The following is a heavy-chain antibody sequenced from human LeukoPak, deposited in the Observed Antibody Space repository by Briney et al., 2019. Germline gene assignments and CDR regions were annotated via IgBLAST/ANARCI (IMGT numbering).Heavy chain of an antibody. Sequence: PGGSLRLSCAASGFTFSSYAMSWVRQAPGKGLEWVSYISGAGGTTYYADSVKGRFTISRDNSKNTMYLQMNSLRAEDTAVYYCAKDLVATTYRDAFDIWGQGTMVTASS. CDR2: ISGAGGTT. V-gene: IGHV3-23*01. CDR3: AKDLVATTYRDAFDI. J-gene: IGHJ3*02. CDR1: GFTFSSYA. D-gene: IGHD5-12*01.